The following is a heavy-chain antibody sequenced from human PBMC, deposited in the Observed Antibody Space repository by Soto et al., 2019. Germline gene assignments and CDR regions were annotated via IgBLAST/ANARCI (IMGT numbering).Heavy chain of an antibody. Sequence: ASVKVSCKASGYTFTGYYMHWVRQAPGQGLEWMGWINPNSGGTNYAQKFQGRVNMTRDTSITTAYMELSWLTSDDTAVYYCARDGQFGDYGYYFDFWGQGTLVTVSS. V-gene: IGHV1-2*02. D-gene: IGHD4-17*01. CDR3: ARDGQFGDYGYYFDF. CDR1: GYTFTGYY. J-gene: IGHJ4*02. CDR2: INPNSGGT.